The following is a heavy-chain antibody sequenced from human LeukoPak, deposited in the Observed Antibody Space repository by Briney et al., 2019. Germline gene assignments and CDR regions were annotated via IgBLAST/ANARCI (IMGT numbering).Heavy chain of an antibody. CDR3: AKGLERESRLDS. J-gene: IGHJ4*02. D-gene: IGHD1-1*01. Sequence: PGGSLRLSCAASEFSVGSNYMTWVRQAPGKGLEWVSLIYSGGSTYYADSVKGRLTISSDIIKNPLYLQMNGLRADDTALYYCAKGLERESRLDSWGQGTLVTVSS. V-gene: IGHV3-66*01. CDR2: IYSGGST. CDR1: EFSVGSNY.